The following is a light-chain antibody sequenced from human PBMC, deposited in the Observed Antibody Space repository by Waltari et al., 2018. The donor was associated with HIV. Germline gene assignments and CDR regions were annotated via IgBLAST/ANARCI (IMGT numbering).Light chain of an antibody. CDR1: NIGSKT. Sequence: ITCGGNNIGSKTVHWYQQRPGQAPVLVIYDDSDRPSGIPERFSRSTAGNTATLTISSVEAGDEADYYCQVYRVFGGGTTLTVL. J-gene: IGLJ2*01. CDR3: QVYRV. V-gene: IGLV3-21*01. CDR2: DDS.